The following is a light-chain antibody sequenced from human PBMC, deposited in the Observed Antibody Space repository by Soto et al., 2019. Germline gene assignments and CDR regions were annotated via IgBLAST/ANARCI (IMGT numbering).Light chain of an antibody. J-gene: IGKJ2*01. Sequence: DIVMTQSPDSLAVSLGERATINCKSSQSVLYSSNNRNHLAWYQQTPGQPPKLLIYWASTRESGVPDRFSGSASGTDFTLTISSLQAEDVAVYYCQQYYSTPYTFGQGTKLEIK. CDR2: WAS. CDR1: QSVLYSSNNRNH. V-gene: IGKV4-1*01. CDR3: QQYYSTPYT.